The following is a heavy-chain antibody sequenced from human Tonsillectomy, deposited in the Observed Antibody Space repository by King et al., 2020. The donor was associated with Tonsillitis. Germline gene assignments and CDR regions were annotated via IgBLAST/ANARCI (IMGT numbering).Heavy chain of an antibody. CDR2: IKEDGSEK. Sequence: VQLVESGGGLVQPGGSLRLSCEASGFTFNRYWMTWVRQAPGKGLEWVANIKEDGSEKNYVDSVKGRFTISRDNAKNSLFLQMNSLRAEDTAVYYCAGRTCKNTACFGGSWNPFYNWGQGTVVTVSS. CDR1: GFTFNRYW. V-gene: IGHV3-7*01. J-gene: IGHJ4*02. D-gene: IGHD3-16*01. CDR3: AGRTCKNTACFGGSWNPFYN.